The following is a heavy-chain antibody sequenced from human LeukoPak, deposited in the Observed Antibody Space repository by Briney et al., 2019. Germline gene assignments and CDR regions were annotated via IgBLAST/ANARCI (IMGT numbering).Heavy chain of an antibody. Sequence: TSETLSLTCTVSGGSISSYYWSWIRQPPGKGLEWIGYIYYSGSTNHNPSLKSRVTISVDTSKNQFSLKLSSVTAADTAVYYCARDEYSSSFDYWGQGTLVAVSS. D-gene: IGHD6-6*01. J-gene: IGHJ4*02. V-gene: IGHV4-59*01. CDR1: GGSISSYY. CDR2: IYYSGST. CDR3: ARDEYSSSFDY.